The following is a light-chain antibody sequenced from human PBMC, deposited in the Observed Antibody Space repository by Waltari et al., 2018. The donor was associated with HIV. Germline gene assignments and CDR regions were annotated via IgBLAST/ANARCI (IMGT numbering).Light chain of an antibody. CDR3: CSYAGTYTPNWV. CDR2: EVT. CDR1: TSARGGYDY. J-gene: IGLJ3*02. Sequence: QSALTQPRSVSGSPGQSVTIPCTGTTSARGGYDYVSWSQTHPDNAPQLMIYEVTQRPSGVPDRFSGSRSGNTASLTISGLQAEDEADYYCCSYAGTYTPNWVFGGGTKLTVL. V-gene: IGLV2-11*01.